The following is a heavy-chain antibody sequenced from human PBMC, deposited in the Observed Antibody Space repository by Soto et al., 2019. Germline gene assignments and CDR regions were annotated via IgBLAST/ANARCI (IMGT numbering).Heavy chain of an antibody. D-gene: IGHD1-7*01. Sequence: SETLSLTCAVYGGSFSGYYWSWIRQPPGKGLEWIGEINRSGSTNYNPSLKSRVTISVDTSKNQFSLKLSSVTAADTAVYYCARELRVAKDAFDIRGQGTMVTVSS. CDR1: GGSFSGYY. CDR3: ARELRVAKDAFDI. CDR2: INRSGST. V-gene: IGHV4-34*01. J-gene: IGHJ3*02.